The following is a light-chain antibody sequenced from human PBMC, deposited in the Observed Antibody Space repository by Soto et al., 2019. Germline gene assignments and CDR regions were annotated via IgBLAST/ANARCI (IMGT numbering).Light chain of an antibody. J-gene: IGKJ4*01. Sequence: DIQMPQSPSTLSASVGDRFTITCRASTIISTCLVWYQQKPGKAPKLLIYKASSVEGGVPSRFSGSGSGTEFNITISSLQPDDFATYYCQQYNTYPLTFGGGTTVDIK. V-gene: IGKV1-5*03. CDR1: TIISTC. CDR2: KAS. CDR3: QQYNTYPLT.